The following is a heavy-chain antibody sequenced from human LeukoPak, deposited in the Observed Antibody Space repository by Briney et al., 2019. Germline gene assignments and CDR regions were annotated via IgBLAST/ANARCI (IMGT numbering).Heavy chain of an antibody. CDR3: ATDRGGYYYDSSGYPLFDY. CDR2: FDPEDGET. V-gene: IGHV1-24*01. J-gene: IGHJ4*02. CDR1: GYTHTELS. Sequence: ASVKVSCKVSGYTHTELSMHWVRQAPGKGLEWMGGFDPEDGETIYAQKFQGRVTMTEDTSTDTAYMELSSLRSEDTAVYYCATDRGGYYYDSSGYPLFDYWGQGTLVTVSS. D-gene: IGHD3-22*01.